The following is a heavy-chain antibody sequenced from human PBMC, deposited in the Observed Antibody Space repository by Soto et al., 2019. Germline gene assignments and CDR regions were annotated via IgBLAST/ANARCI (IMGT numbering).Heavy chain of an antibody. Sequence: GASVKVSCKASGGTFSSYAISWVRQAPGQGLEWMGGIIPTFGTANYAQKFQGRVTITADESTSTAYMELSSLRSEDTAVYYCARGGGYCGGDCYTFDYWGQGTLVTVSS. J-gene: IGHJ4*02. CDR3: ARGGGYCGGDCYTFDY. CDR1: GGTFSSYA. D-gene: IGHD2-21*02. V-gene: IGHV1-69*13. CDR2: IIPTFGTA.